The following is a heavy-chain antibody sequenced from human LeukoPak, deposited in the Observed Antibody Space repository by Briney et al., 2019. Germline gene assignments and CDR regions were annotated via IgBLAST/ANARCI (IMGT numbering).Heavy chain of an antibody. J-gene: IGHJ4*02. Sequence: ASVKVSCKASGYTFTGYYMHWVRQAPGQGLEGMGWINPNSGGTNYAQKFQGRVTMTRETSISTAYMELSRLRSDDTAVYYCAREEVPAAIPVFGYWGQGTLVTVSS. V-gene: IGHV1-2*02. D-gene: IGHD2-2*02. CDR3: AREEVPAAIPVFGY. CDR1: GYTFTGYY. CDR2: INPNSGGT.